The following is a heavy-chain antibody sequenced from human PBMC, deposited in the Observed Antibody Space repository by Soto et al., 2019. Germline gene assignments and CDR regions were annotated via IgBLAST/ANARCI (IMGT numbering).Heavy chain of an antibody. CDR3: ARGAWGDYYDSSGPTYFDY. CDR1: GGSISSGGYY. V-gene: IGHV4-31*03. Sequence: QVQLQESGPGLVKPSQTLSLTCTVSGGSISSGGYYWSWIRQHPGKGLEWIGYIYYSGSTHYNPSLKSRVTISVDTSKNQFSLKLSSVTAADTAVYYCARGAWGDYYDSSGPTYFDYWGQGTLVTVSS. D-gene: IGHD3-22*01. J-gene: IGHJ4*02. CDR2: IYYSGST.